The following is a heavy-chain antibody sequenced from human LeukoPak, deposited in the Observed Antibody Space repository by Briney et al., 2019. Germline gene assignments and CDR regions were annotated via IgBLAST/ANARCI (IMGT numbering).Heavy chain of an antibody. J-gene: IGHJ4*02. CDR1: GFTFSSYA. CDR2: ISYDGINK. V-gene: IGHV3-30*04. D-gene: IGHD1-26*01. Sequence: GGSLRLSCAASGFTFSSYAIHWVRQAPGKGLQWVAVISYDGINKYYADSVKGRFTISRDSSKNTLYLQMNSLRTEDTAVYYCARGESDSGTYSPGDFWGQGTLVTVSS. CDR3: ARGESDSGTYSPGDF.